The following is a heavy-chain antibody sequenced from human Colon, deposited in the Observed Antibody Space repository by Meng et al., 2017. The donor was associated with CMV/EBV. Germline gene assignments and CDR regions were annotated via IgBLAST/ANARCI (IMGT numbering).Heavy chain of an antibody. D-gene: IGHD3-10*02. CDR3: ARDLMFSPYYGMDV. Sequence: SETLSLTCTVSGGSITSSTYYWGWVRQPPGKGLEYIASTYYSGNTYYNPSLKRRVTISVDTSKNQLSLKLSSVTAADTAVYYCARDLMFSPYYGMDVWGQGTTVTVSS. CDR1: GGSITSSTYY. CDR2: TYYSGNT. V-gene: IGHV4-39*02. J-gene: IGHJ6*02.